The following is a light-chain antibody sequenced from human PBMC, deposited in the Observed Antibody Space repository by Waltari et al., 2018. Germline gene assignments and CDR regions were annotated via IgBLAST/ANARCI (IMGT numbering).Light chain of an antibody. Sequence: QSVLIQPPSASGTPGQRVTLSCSGSNSNIGRNAINWYQQLPGTAPKLLMSGDDQRPSGFPDRFSGSKSGTSASLAISGLQSEDEADYYCSAWDDSLNGPIFGGGTKLTVL. J-gene: IGLJ2*01. V-gene: IGLV1-44*01. CDR1: NSNIGRNA. CDR3: SAWDDSLNGPI. CDR2: GDD.